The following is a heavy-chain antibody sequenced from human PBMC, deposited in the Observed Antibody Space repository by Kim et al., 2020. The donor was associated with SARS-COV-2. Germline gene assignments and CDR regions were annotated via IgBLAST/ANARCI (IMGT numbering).Heavy chain of an antibody. CDR3: ARGLYIGYDPFRLRDIYWYFDL. D-gene: IGHD5-12*01. CDR2: IYYSGST. J-gene: IGHJ2*01. V-gene: IGHV4-59*01. CDR1: GGSISSYY. Sequence: SETLSLTCTVSGGSISSYYWSWIRQPPGKGLEWIGYIYYSGSTNYNPSLKSRVTISVDTSKNQFSLKLSSVTAADTAVYYCARGLYIGYDPFRLRDIYWYFDLWGRGTLVTVSS.